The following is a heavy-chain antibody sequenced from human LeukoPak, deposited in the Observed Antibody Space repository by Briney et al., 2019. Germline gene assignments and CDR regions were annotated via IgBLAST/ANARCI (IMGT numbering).Heavy chain of an antibody. CDR1: GGFISSYY. J-gene: IGHJ4*02. CDR2: IYYSGST. V-gene: IGHV4-59*01. Sequence: SETLSLTCTVSGGFISSYYWSWIRQPPGKGPEWIGYIYYSGSTNYNPSLKSRVTISVDTSKNQFSLKLSSVTAADTAVYYCASTMGGYYFDYWGQGTLVTVSS. D-gene: IGHD1-26*01. CDR3: ASTMGGYYFDY.